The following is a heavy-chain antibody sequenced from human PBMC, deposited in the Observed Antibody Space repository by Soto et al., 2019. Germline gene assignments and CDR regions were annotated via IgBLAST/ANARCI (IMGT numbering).Heavy chain of an antibody. D-gene: IGHD3-22*01. J-gene: IGHJ6*02. V-gene: IGHV3-23*01. CDR2: ISGGGGTP. Sequence: EXQLLEXGGGLXXXXXXXXXSCAASXFXXSXXXXXWVXQXXGXXLXXVSGISGGGGTPNYADSVKGRFTISRDNSKNTLYLQMNSPRAEDKAVYYCTRRLITDKYYYGMDVWGQGTTVTVSS. CDR3: TRRLITDKYYYGMDV. CDR1: XFXXSXXX.